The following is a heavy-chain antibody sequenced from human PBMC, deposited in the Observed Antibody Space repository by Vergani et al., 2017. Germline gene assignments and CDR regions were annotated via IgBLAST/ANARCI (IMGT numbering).Heavy chain of an antibody. CDR1: GFTFSSYG. Sequence: QVQLVESGGGVVQPGRSLRLSCAASGFTFSSYGMHWVRQAPGKGLEWVAVIWYDGSNKYYADSVKGRFTISRDNSKNTLYLQMNSLRAEDTAVYYCARSTPLGWFDPWSQGTLVTVYS. CDR2: IWYDGSNK. V-gene: IGHV3-33*01. J-gene: IGHJ5*02. CDR3: ARSTPLGWFDP. D-gene: IGHD2-15*01.